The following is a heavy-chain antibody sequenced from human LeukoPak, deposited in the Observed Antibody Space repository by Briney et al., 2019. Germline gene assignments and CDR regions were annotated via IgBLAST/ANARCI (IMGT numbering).Heavy chain of an antibody. CDR1: GFTFSSYA. CDR3: AREYQLLYYYYYGMDV. D-gene: IGHD2-2*01. Sequence: GGSLRLSCAASGFTFSSYAMSWVRQAPGKGLEWVSAISGSGGSTYYADSVKGRFTISRDNSKNTLYLQMNSLRAEDTAVYYCAREYQLLYYYYYGMDVWGQGTTVTVSS. J-gene: IGHJ6*02. V-gene: IGHV3-23*01. CDR2: ISGSGGST.